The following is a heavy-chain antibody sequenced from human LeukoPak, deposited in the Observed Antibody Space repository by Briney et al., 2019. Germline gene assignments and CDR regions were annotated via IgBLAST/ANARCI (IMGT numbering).Heavy chain of an antibody. J-gene: IGHJ4*02. CDR2: ISYDGRNK. CDR3: ARGPLRGTAAAIDY. V-gene: IGHV3-30*03. D-gene: IGHD2-2*01. CDR1: GFTFNNYG. Sequence: GKSLRLSCAASGFTFNNYGMHWVRQAPGKGLEWVAVISYDGRNKHYPDSVKGRFTISRDISTDTLWLQMDSLRTEDTAVYYCARGPLRGTAAAIDYWGQGTLVTVSS.